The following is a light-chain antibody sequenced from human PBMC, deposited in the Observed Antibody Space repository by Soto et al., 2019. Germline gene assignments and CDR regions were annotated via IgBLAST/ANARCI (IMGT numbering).Light chain of an antibody. CDR2: GAF. Sequence: ETVLRQSPGTLSLSPGERATLSCRASQSVSGSRLAWYHQKPGQAPRLLIYGAFNRVAGIPVRFSGSGSGTDFTLTISRLEPEDFAVYYCQQYGNSPSTFGQGTKVDVK. J-gene: IGKJ1*01. CDR1: QSVSGSR. V-gene: IGKV3-20*01. CDR3: QQYGNSPST.